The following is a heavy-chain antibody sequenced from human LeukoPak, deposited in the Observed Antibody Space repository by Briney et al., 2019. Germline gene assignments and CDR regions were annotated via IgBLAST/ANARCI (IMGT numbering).Heavy chain of an antibody. CDR2: ISGSGGST. V-gene: IGHV3-23*01. D-gene: IGHD2-2*01. Sequence: GGSLRLSCAASGFTFSSYAMSWVRQAPGKGLEWGSAISGSGGSTYYADSVKGRFTISRDNSKNTLYLQMNSLRAEDTAVYYCAKPVPAAAPYYYYGMDVWGQGTTVTVSS. CDR3: AKPVPAAAPYYYYGMDV. CDR1: GFTFSSYA. J-gene: IGHJ6*02.